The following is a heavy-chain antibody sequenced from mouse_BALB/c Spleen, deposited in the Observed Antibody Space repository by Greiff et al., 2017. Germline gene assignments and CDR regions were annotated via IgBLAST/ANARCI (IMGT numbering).Heavy chain of an antibody. V-gene: IGHV1-55*01. D-gene: IGHD1-1*01. J-gene: IGHJ4*01. CDR3: ARWPHYGSSYYAMDY. CDR2: IYPGSGST. CDR1: GYNFTSYW. Sequence: VQLQQSGAELVKPGTSVKLSCKASGYNFTSYWINWVKLRPGQGLEWIGDIYPGSGSTNYNEKFKSKATLTVDTSSSTAYMQLSSLASEDSALYYCARWPHYGSSYYAMDYWGQGTSVTVSS.